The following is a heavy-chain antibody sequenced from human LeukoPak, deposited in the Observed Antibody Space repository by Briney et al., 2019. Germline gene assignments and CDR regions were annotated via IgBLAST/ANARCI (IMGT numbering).Heavy chain of an antibody. D-gene: IGHD3-22*01. Sequence: GGSLRLSCVASGFTFSSYAMHWVRQAPGKGLEWVAVISYDGSNKYYADSVKGRFTISRDNSKNTLYLQMNSLRAEDTAVYYCARDFDGSGYHFDYWGQGTLVTVSS. J-gene: IGHJ4*02. V-gene: IGHV3-30*04. CDR2: ISYDGSNK. CDR1: GFTFSSYA. CDR3: ARDFDGSGYHFDY.